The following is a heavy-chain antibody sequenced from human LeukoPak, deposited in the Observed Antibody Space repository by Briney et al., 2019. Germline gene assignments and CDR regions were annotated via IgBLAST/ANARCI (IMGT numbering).Heavy chain of an antibody. CDR3: ARFGYSGWNLEY. CDR2: INQGGSLN. Sequence: GGSLRLSCAASGFSFRDFWMSWVRQSPGKGLEWVASINQGGSLNYYVDSVKGRFTISRDDAKSSLYVRMDSLRDEDTAVYYRARFGYSGWNLEYWGQGTLVTVSS. V-gene: IGHV3-7*01. D-gene: IGHD5-12*01. J-gene: IGHJ4*02. CDR1: GFSFRDFW.